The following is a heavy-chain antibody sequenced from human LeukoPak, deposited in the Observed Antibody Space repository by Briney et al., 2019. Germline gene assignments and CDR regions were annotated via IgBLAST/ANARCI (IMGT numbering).Heavy chain of an antibody. J-gene: IGHJ4*02. CDR2: ISYDGSNR. Sequence: GRSLRLSCAASGFTFSSYAMHCVRQTPGKGLEWVAIISYDGSNRFQAESVKGRFTISRDNSKNTLYLQMNSLSAEDTAVYYCARDRSANSRVYYFDYWGRGTLVTVSS. CDR3: ARDRSANSRVYYFDY. D-gene: IGHD4/OR15-4a*01. V-gene: IGHV3-30-3*01. CDR1: GFTFSSYA.